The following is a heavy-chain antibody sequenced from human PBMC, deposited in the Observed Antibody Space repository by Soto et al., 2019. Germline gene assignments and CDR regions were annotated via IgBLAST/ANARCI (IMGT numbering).Heavy chain of an antibody. V-gene: IGHV1-69*08. CDR1: GGTFSNYT. CDR3: AREQTRWLKDAFDI. D-gene: IGHD5-12*01. Sequence: QVQLVQSGAEVKKPGSSVKVSCKASGGTFSNYTITWVRQAPGQGLEWMGRIIPILDIANYAKKFQGRVTITADKSTSTAYMELSSLRSDETAVYYCAREQTRWLKDAFDIWGQGTMVIVSS. CDR2: IIPILDIA. J-gene: IGHJ3*02.